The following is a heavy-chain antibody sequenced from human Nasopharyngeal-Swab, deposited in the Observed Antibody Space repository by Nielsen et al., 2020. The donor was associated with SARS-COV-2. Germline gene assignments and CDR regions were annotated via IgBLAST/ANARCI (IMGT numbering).Heavy chain of an antibody. CDR2: MNPNIGNT. D-gene: IGHD6-19*01. CDR1: GYTFITYD. CDR3: ARSYSSGWLRGNWFDP. Sequence: ASVKVSCKASGYTFITYDINWVRQAPGQGLEWMGWMNPNIGNTGYAQKLQGRVTMTRNTSISTAYMELSSLISDDTAVYYCARSYSSGWLRGNWFDPWGQGTLITVSS. V-gene: IGHV1-8*01. J-gene: IGHJ5*02.